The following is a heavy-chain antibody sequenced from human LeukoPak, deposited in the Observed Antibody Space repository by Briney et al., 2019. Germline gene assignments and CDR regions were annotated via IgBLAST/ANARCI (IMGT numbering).Heavy chain of an antibody. J-gene: IGHJ4*02. CDR3: AKDKEEGFDY. CDR1: VFTFSTYA. CDR2: ISYDGSNK. V-gene: IGHV3-30-3*02. Sequence: GGSLRLSCAASVFTFSTYAMHWVRQAPGKGLEWVAVISYDGSNKYYADSVKGRFTISRDNSKNTLYLQMNSLRAEDTAVYYCAKDKEEGFDYWGQGTLVIVSS.